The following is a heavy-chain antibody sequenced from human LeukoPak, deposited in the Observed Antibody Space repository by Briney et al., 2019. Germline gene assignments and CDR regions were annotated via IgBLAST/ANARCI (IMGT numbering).Heavy chain of an antibody. J-gene: IGHJ6*02. D-gene: IGHD4-17*01. CDR2: IYYSGSS. Sequence: SETLSLTCTVSGGSISSGGYYWSWIRQHPGKGLEWIGYIYYSGSSYYNPSLKSRVTISVDTSKNQFSLKLSSVTAADTAVYYWARDSGGDYYYYGMDVWGQGTTVTVSS. CDR3: ARDSGGDYYYYGMDV. V-gene: IGHV4-31*03. CDR1: GGSISSGGYY.